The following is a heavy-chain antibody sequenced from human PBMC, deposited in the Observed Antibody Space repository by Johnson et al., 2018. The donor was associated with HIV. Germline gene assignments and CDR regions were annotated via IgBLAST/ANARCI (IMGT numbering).Heavy chain of an antibody. D-gene: IGHD2-15*01. Sequence: VQLVESGGGVVQPGRSLRLSCAASGFTFSSYAMHWVRQAPGKGLEWVSVIYSGGTTYYADSVRGRFTISSDNSKNTLYLQMNSLRAEDTAGYYCARAKDAAYPYDAFDVWGHGTMVIVSA. V-gene: IGHV3-66*01. CDR1: GFTFSSYA. J-gene: IGHJ3*01. CDR3: ARAKDAAYPYDAFDV. CDR2: IYSGGTT.